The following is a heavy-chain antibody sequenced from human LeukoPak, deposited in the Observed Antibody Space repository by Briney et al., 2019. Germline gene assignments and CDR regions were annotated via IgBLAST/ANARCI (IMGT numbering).Heavy chain of an antibody. CDR1: GFTFSSYG. J-gene: IGHJ3*02. D-gene: IGHD3-22*01. CDR2: ISYDGSNK. CDR3: ARVDYDDAFDI. Sequence: GGSLRLSCAASGFTFSSYGMHWVRQAPGKGLEWVAVISYDGSNKYYADSVKGRFTISRDNSKNTLYLQMNSLRAEDTAVYYCARVDYDDAFDIWGQGTMVTVSS. V-gene: IGHV3-30*03.